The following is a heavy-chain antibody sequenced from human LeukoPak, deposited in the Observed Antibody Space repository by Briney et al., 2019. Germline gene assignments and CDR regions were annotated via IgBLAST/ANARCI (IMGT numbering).Heavy chain of an antibody. V-gene: IGHV4-61*01. CDR1: GYSISSGYY. CDR3: ARDIGGSVDAFDI. CDR2: IYYSGST. Sequence: SETLSLTCTVSGYSISSGYYWGWIRQPPGKGLEWIGYIYYSGSTNYNPSLKSRVTISVDTSKNQFSLKLSSVTAADTAVYYCARDIGGSVDAFDIWGQGTMVTVSS. D-gene: IGHD3-10*01. J-gene: IGHJ3*02.